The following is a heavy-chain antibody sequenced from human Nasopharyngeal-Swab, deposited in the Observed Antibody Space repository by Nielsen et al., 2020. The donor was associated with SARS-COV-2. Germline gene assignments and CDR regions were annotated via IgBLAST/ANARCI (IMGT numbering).Heavy chain of an antibody. CDR1: GFSFNTYA. J-gene: IGHJ4*02. V-gene: IGHV3-23*01. CDR3: AKDRSGSYDY. Sequence: GESLKISCAASGFSFNTYAMSWVRQAPGKGLEWVSAITSSGANTYYADSVKGWFTISRDNSKNTLYLQMNSLRADDTAVYYCAKDRSGSYDYWGQGTLVTVSS. CDR2: ITSSGANT. D-gene: IGHD1-26*01.